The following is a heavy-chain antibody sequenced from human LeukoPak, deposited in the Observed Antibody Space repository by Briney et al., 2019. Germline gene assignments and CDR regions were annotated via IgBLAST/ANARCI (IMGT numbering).Heavy chain of an antibody. CDR1: GFTFSSYA. V-gene: IGHV3-23*01. D-gene: IGHD3/OR15-3a*01. CDR3: AKDRSDFWTLGY. CDR2: ISGSGGST. Sequence: PGGSLRLSCAASGFTFSSYAMSWVRQAPGKGLEWVSAISGSGGSTYYADSVKGRFTISRDNSKTTLYLQMNSLRAEDTAVYYCAKDRSDFWTLGYWGQGTLVTVSS. J-gene: IGHJ4*02.